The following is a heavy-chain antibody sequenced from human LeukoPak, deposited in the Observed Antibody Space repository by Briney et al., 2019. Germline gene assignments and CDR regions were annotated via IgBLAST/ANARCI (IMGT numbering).Heavy chain of an antibody. CDR3: ARVYSGSYHIDY. Sequence: ASVKVSCKASGYTFSGNYLHWVRQAPGQGLEWMGWINTNSGGTKYAQKFQGRVTMTRDTSVSTAYMELSRLRSDDTAVYYCARVYSGSYHIDYWGQGTLVTVSS. CDR2: INTNSGGT. D-gene: IGHD1-26*01. CDR1: GYTFSGNY. J-gene: IGHJ4*02. V-gene: IGHV1-2*02.